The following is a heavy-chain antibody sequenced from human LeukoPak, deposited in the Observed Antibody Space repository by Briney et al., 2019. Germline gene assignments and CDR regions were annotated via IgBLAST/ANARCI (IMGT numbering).Heavy chain of an antibody. Sequence: SQSLSLTCAISGDSVSSNSAAWNWIRQSPSRGLEWLGRTYYRSKWNNDYAVSVKDRITINPDTSKDQFSLQLNSETPEDTAVYYCAREVFKYGRFYFDYWGQGTPVTVSS. V-gene: IGHV6-1*01. CDR2: TYYRSKWNN. J-gene: IGHJ4*02. CDR3: AREVFKYGRFYFDY. D-gene: IGHD1-14*01. CDR1: GDSVSSNSAA.